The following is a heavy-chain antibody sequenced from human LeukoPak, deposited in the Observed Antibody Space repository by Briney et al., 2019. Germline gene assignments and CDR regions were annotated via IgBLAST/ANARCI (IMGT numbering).Heavy chain of an antibody. CDR2: SDWDDDK. D-gene: IGHD1-26*01. J-gene: IGHJ4*02. Sequence: SGPALLQPTPTLTLTCTFSGFSLRTSGMGVSWIRQPPGKALEWLALSDWDDDKFYSTSLKTRLTISKDTSKNQVVLTMTNMDPVDTATYYCARMVGPSANFDYWGQGTLVTVSS. CDR1: GFSLRTSGMG. CDR3: ARMVGPSANFDY. V-gene: IGHV2-70*01.